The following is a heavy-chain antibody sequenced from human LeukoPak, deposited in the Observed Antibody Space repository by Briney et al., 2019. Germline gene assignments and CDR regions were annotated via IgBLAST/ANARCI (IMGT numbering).Heavy chain of an antibody. V-gene: IGHV3-11*04. J-gene: IGHJ4*02. CDR2: ISSSGSTM. D-gene: IGHD3-10*01. CDR3: ARGPQGYYYGSGPPDY. Sequence: GGSLRLSCATSGFTFSDYYMSWIRQAPGKGLEWVSDISSSGSTMYYADSVEGRFTISRDNAKNSLYLQMNSLRAEDTAVYYCARGPQGYYYGSGPPDYWGQGTLVTVSS. CDR1: GFTFSDYY.